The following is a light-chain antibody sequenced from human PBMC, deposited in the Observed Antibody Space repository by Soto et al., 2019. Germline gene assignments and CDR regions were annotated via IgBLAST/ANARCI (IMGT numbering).Light chain of an antibody. Sequence: QSALTQPASVSGSPGQSITISCTETSSDAGTYTYVSWYQHHPGKAPKLMIYDVRNRPSGVSNRFSGSKSGNTASLTISGLQADHEADYYCSSYTNPNTFFGTGTKLTVL. CDR3: SSYTNPNTF. CDR1: SSDAGTYTY. V-gene: IGLV2-14*03. CDR2: DVR. J-gene: IGLJ1*01.